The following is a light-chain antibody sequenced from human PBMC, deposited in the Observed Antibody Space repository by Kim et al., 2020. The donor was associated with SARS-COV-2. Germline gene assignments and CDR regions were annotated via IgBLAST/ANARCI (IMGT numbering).Light chain of an antibody. CDR2: DTN. CDR1: SSNIGENF. J-gene: IGLJ1*01. Sequence: GQEVAKSCSGSSSNIGENFVSWYQHLPGTAPKLLIYDTNKRPSGIPDRFSGSKSVTTATLDITGLQTGDEADYYCGVWDSRLSDYFFGSGTKVTVL. V-gene: IGLV1-51*01. CDR3: GVWDSRLSDYF.